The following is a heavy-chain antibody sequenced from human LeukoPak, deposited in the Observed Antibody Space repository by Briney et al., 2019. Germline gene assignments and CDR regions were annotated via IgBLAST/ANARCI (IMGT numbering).Heavy chain of an antibody. CDR2: ISYDGSNK. D-gene: IGHD6-19*01. CDR3: AKDPWGASIAVARGVDY. J-gene: IGHJ4*02. CDR1: GFTFSSYG. Sequence: PGRSLRLSCAASGFTFSSYGMHWVRQAPGKGLGWVAVISYDGSNKYYADSVKGRFTISRDNSKNTLYLQMSSLRAEDTAVYYCAKDPWGASIAVARGVDYWGQGTLVTVSS. V-gene: IGHV3-30*18.